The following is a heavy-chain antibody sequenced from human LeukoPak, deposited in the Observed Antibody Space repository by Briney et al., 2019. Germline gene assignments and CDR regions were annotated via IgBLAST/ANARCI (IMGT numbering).Heavy chain of an antibody. Sequence: ASVKVSCKASGYTFTGYYMHWVRQAPGQGLEWMGWTNPNSGGTNYAQKFQGRVTMTRDTSISTAYMELSRLRSDDTAVYYCARDAKDIVVVPAAIGNWFDPWGQGTLVTVSS. J-gene: IGHJ5*02. CDR1: GYTFTGYY. D-gene: IGHD2-2*02. CDR2: TNPNSGGT. V-gene: IGHV1-2*02. CDR3: ARDAKDIVVVPAAIGNWFDP.